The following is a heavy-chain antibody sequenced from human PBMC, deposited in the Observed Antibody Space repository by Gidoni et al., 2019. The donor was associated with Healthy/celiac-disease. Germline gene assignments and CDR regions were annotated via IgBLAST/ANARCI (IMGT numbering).Heavy chain of an antibody. CDR3: ARASGWYLDY. CDR2: ISYDGSNK. V-gene: IGHV3-30-3*01. CDR1: GFTFSSYA. D-gene: IGHD6-19*01. J-gene: IGHJ4*02. Sequence: QVQLVESGGGVVQPGRSLRLSCAAPGFTFSSYAMHWVRQAPGKGLEWVAVISYDGSNKYYADSVKGRFTISRDNSKNTLYLQMNSLRAEDTAVYYCARASGWYLDYWGQGTLVTVSS.